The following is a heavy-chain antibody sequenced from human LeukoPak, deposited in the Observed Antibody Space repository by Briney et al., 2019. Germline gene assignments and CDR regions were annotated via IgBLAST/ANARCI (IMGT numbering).Heavy chain of an antibody. CDR1: GFTFSTYT. V-gene: IGHV3-21*01. J-gene: IGHJ3*02. CDR3: ARDPVVGSTTPTGAFDI. Sequence: GGSLRLSCAASGFTFSTYTMNWVRQAPGKGLEWVSSISSTSTYIYYADSMKGRFTISRDNAKNSLYLQMNSLRAEDTAVYYCARDPVVGSTTPTGAFDIWGQGTMVTVSS. CDR2: ISSTSTYI. D-gene: IGHD1-26*01.